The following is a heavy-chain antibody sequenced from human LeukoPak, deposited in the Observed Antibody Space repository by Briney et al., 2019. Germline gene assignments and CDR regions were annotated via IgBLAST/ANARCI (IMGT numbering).Heavy chain of an antibody. CDR3: AKDILRWSFDS. Sequence: GGSLRLSGAASGFTFSRNAMAWVRQAPGKGLEWVAGIGSDANTHYADSVRGRITISRDNSKNTVSLQMSSLRAEDTAVYYCAKDILRWSFDSWGQGIRVTVSS. J-gene: IGHJ4*02. D-gene: IGHD2-21*01. CDR2: IGSDANT. CDR1: GFTFSRNA. V-gene: IGHV3-23*01.